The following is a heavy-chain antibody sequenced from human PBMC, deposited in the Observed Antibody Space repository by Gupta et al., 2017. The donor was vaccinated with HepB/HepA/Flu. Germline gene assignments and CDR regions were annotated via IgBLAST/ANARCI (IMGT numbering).Heavy chain of an antibody. J-gene: IGHJ4*02. V-gene: IGHV3-23*01. D-gene: IGHD6-6*01. CDR3: AKNSTSSTADY. CDR1: GFTFSSYA. Sequence: EVQLLESVGGLVQPGGSLRLSCAASGFTFSSYAMGWVRQAPGKGLEWVSAISGSGASTYYAVSVKGRFTISRDNSKNTLFLQMNSLRAEDTAVYYCAKNSTSSTADYWGQGTLVTVSS. CDR2: ISGSGAST.